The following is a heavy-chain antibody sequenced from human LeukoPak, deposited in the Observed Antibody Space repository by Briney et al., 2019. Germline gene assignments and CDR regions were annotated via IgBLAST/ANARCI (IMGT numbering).Heavy chain of an antibody. CDR3: ARVSYYYDTTGLGAVDI. CDR2: INWNSDRI. D-gene: IGHD3-22*01. V-gene: IGHV3-9*01. Sequence: SLRLSCVASGFTFNDHAMYWVRQAPGKGLEWVSGINWNSDRIGYADSVKGRFTISRDDAKKSLFLQMNSLRTEDTALYYCARVSYYYDTTGLGAVDIWGQGTMVTVSS. CDR1: GFTFNDHA. J-gene: IGHJ3*02.